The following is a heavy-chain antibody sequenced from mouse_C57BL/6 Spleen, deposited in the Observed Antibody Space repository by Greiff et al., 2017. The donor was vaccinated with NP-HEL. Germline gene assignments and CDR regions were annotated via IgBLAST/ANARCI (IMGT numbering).Heavy chain of an antibody. CDR3: AREGNYGAWFAY. CDR2: INPSNGGT. D-gene: IGHD2-1*01. V-gene: IGHV1-53*01. CDR1: GYTFTSYW. Sequence: QVQLQQSGTELVKPGASVKLSCKASGYTFTSYWMHWVKQRPGQGLEWIGNINPSNGGTNYNEKFKSKATLTVDKSSSTAYMQLSSLTSEDSAVYYCAREGNYGAWFAYWGQGTLVTVSA. J-gene: IGHJ3*01.